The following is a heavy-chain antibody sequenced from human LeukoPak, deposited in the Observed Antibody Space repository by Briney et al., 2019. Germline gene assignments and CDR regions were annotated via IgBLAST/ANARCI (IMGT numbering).Heavy chain of an antibody. CDR2: INPNSGGT. V-gene: IGHV1-2*02. J-gene: IGHJ3*02. Sequence: ASVKVSCKASGYTFTGYYMHWVRQAPGQGLEWMGWINPNSGGTNYAQKFQGRVTMTRDTSISTAYMELSRLRSDDTAVYYCARVRKLGYCSSTSCYRNAFDIWGQGTMVTVSS. CDR3: ARVRKLGYCSSTSCYRNAFDI. D-gene: IGHD2-2*02. CDR1: GYTFTGYY.